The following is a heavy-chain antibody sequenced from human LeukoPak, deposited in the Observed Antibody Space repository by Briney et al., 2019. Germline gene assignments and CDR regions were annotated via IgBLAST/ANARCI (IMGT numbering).Heavy chain of an antibody. Sequence: GGSLRLSCAASGFTFSNYAMSWVRQAPGKGPEWVSAVSGRDDSTYYADSVKGRFTISRDTSKNTLYLQMNSLRAEDTAVYYCAKWGDYDILTGYYDSDYWGQGTLVTVSS. CDR1: GFTFSNYA. J-gene: IGHJ4*02. CDR2: VSGRDDST. V-gene: IGHV3-23*01. D-gene: IGHD3-9*01. CDR3: AKWGDYDILTGYYDSDY.